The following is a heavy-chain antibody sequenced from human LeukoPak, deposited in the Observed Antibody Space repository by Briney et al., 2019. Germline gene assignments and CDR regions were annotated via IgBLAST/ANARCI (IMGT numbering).Heavy chain of an antibody. CDR3: AKNQKGGAADY. V-gene: IGHV3-23*01. CDR1: GFTFRSYS. CDR2: ISGSGGST. D-gene: IGHD1-26*01. J-gene: IGHJ4*02. Sequence: GGSLRLSCAASGFTFRSYSMNWVRQAPGKGLEWVSAISGSGGSTYYADSVKGRFTISRDNSKSTLYLQMNSLRAEDTAVYYCAKNQKGGAADYWGQGTLVTVSS.